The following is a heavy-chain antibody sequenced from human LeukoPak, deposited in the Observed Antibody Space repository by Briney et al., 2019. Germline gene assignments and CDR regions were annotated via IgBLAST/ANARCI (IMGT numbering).Heavy chain of an antibody. Sequence: PSETLSLTCTVSGGSISSSGYYWGWIRQPPGKGLEWIGSIYYSGSTYYNPSLKSRVTISVDTSKNQFSLKLSSVTAADTAVYYCARLKYSNYDYYFDYWGQGTLVTVSS. CDR2: IYYSGST. V-gene: IGHV4-39*01. D-gene: IGHD4-11*01. CDR1: GGSISSSGYY. CDR3: ARLKYSNYDYYFDY. J-gene: IGHJ4*02.